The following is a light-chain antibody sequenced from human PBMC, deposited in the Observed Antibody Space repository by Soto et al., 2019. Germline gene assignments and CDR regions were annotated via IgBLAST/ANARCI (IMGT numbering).Light chain of an antibody. CDR3: MQAPQFPWT. CDR2: RVS. Sequence: DIVMTQTPLSSPVTLGQPASISCRSSQSLVYSDGNTYLSWLQQRSGQPPRLLIYRVSNRFSGVPERFSGSGAGTDLTLKIRWVEAEDVGGYFWMQAPQFPWTFGPRTKVQIK. J-gene: IGKJ1*01. V-gene: IGKV2-24*01. CDR1: QSLVYSDGNTY.